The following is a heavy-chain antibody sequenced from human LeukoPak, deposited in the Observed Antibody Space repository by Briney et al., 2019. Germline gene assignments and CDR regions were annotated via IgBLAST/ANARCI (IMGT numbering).Heavy chain of an antibody. Sequence: PSETLSLTCTVSSGSISSSSYYWGWIRQPPGKGLEWIGSIYYSGSTYYNPSLKSRVTISVDTSKNQFSLKLSSVTAADTAVYYCARQQSDAFDIWGQGTMVTVSS. CDR1: SGSISSSSYY. J-gene: IGHJ3*02. V-gene: IGHV4-39*01. CDR3: ARQQSDAFDI. CDR2: IYYSGST.